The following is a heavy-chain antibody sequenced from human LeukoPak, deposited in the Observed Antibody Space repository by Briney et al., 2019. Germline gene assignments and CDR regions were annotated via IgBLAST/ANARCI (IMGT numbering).Heavy chain of an antibody. V-gene: IGHV4-39*07. D-gene: IGHD4-17*01. CDR3: ARDWANDYGDYEFDP. CDR1: GGSISSSSYY. CDR2: IHHSGRT. J-gene: IGHJ5*02. Sequence: PSETLSLTCTVSGGSISSSSYYWGWIRQPPGKGLEWIGSIHHSGRTYYNPSLKSRVTISVDTSKNQFSLKLSSVTAADTAVYYCARDWANDYGDYEFDPWGQGTLVTVSS.